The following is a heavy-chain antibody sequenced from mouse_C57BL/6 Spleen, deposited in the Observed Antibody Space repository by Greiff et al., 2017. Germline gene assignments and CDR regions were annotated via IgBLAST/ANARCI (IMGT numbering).Heavy chain of an antibody. V-gene: IGHV1-15*01. Sequence: VQLQQSGAELVRPGASVPLSCKASGYTFTDYEMHWVKQTPVHGLEWIGAIDPETGGTAYNQKFKGKAILTADKSSSTAYMELRSLTSEDSAVYYCTREAVYYFDYWGQGTTLTVSS. CDR2: IDPETGGT. CDR1: GYTFTDYE. CDR3: TREAVYYFDY. J-gene: IGHJ2*01.